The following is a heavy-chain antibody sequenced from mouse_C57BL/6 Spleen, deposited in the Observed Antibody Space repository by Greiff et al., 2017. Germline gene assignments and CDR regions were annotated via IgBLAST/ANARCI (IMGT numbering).Heavy chain of an antibody. Sequence: QVQLKESGAELARPGASVKLSCKASGYTFTSYGISWVKQRTGQGLEWIGEIYPRSGNTYYNEKFKGKATLTADKSSSTAYMELRSLTSEDSAVYFCARFLITTVPWFAYWGQGTLVTVSA. J-gene: IGHJ3*01. V-gene: IGHV1-81*01. D-gene: IGHD1-2*01. CDR3: ARFLITTVPWFAY. CDR1: GYTFTSYG. CDR2: IYPRSGNT.